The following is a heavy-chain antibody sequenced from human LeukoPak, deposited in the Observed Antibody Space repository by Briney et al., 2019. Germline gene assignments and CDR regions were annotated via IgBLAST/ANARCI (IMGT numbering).Heavy chain of an antibody. CDR3: ASSGIAVGVSDAFDI. Sequence: ASVKVSCKASGYPFTSYGISWVRQAPGQGLEWLGWISAYNGNTKYAQKLKGRVTMTTATSTSTAYMELRSLRSGDTAVYYCASSGIAVGVSDAFDIWGEGTMVTVSS. V-gene: IGHV1-18*01. CDR2: ISAYNGNT. D-gene: IGHD6-19*01. CDR1: GYPFTSYG. J-gene: IGHJ3*02.